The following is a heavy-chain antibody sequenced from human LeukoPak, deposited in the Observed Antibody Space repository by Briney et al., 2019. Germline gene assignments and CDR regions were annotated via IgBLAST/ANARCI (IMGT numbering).Heavy chain of an antibody. CDR3: ARGTGSYYFDY. CDR1: GFTFSTFG. D-gene: IGHD1-1*01. V-gene: IGHV3-33*01. CDR2: IWFDGSYK. J-gene: IGHJ4*02. Sequence: GRSLRLSCLSSGFTFSTFGMHWVRQAPGEGLGWVAFIWFDGSYKYYADSVKGRFTISRDNSQNTLYLQMNSLRAGETAVYYCARGTGSYYFDYWGQGTLVTVSS.